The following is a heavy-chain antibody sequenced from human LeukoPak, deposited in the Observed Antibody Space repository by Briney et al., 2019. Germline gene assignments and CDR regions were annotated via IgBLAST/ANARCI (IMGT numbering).Heavy chain of an antibody. CDR1: GGSFTSYY. CDR3: ARDLLRSSSRQLAPQFPFDI. CDR2: IYYIGRT. J-gene: IGHJ3*02. V-gene: IGHV4-34*01. Sequence: SETLSLTCAVYGGSFTSYYWGWIRQPPRKGLEWIGLIYYIGRTYYNPSLKSRVTISVDTSKNQFSLKLSSVSAADTAVYYCARDLLRSSSRQLAPQFPFDIWGQGTMVTVSS. D-gene: IGHD6-13*01.